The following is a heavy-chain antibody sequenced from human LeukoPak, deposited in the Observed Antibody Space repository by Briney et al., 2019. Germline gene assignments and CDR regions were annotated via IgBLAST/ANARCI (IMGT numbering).Heavy chain of an antibody. CDR3: ARSRTPLVPFYYYYYMDV. CDR2: ISAYNGNT. J-gene: IGHJ6*03. V-gene: IGHV1-18*01. Sequence: ASVKVFCKASGYTFTSYGISWVRQAPGQGLEWMGWISAYNGNTNYAQKLQDRVTMTTDTSTSTAYMELRSLRSDDTAVYYCARSRTPLVPFYYYYYMDVWGKETTVTVSS. CDR1: GYTFTSYG. D-gene: IGHD6-6*01.